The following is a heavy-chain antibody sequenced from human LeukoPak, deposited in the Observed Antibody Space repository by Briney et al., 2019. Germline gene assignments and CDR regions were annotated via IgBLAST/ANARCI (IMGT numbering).Heavy chain of an antibody. CDR3: ARDYPFNYYYGSGSYYSNWFDP. J-gene: IGHJ5*02. V-gene: IGHV1-18*04. CDR2: ISAYNGNT. CDR1: GYTFTGYG. D-gene: IGHD3-10*01. Sequence: ASVKVSCEASGYTFTGYGISWVRQAPGQGLEWMGWISAYNGNTNYAQKLQGRVTMTTDTSTSTAYMELRSLRSDDTAVYYCARDYPFNYYYGSGSYYSNWFDPWGQGTLVTVSS.